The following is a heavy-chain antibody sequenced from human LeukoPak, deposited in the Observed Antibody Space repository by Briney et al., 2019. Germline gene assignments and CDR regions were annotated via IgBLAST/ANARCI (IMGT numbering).Heavy chain of an antibody. J-gene: IGHJ5*02. V-gene: IGHV1-2*02. Sequence: ASVKVSCKVSGRTFTGYYIHWVRQAPGQGLEWMGWIDANSGGTNYAQKFQGRVTMTRDTSISTAYMELSRLTSADTAVYRCATPSSSSWYGFDPWGQGTLVTVSS. D-gene: IGHD6-13*01. CDR3: ATPSSSSWYGFDP. CDR1: GRTFTGYY. CDR2: IDANSGGT.